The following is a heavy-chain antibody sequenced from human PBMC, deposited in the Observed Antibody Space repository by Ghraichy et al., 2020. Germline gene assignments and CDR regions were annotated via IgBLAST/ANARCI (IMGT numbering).Heavy chain of an antibody. Sequence: SETLSLTCAVSGGSISSSNWWGWVRQPPGKGLEWIGEIYHSGSTNYNPSLKSRVTISVDKSKNQFSLNLSSVTAADTAVYYCARAAIQLWSIDYWGPGTLVTVSS. D-gene: IGHD5-18*01. CDR3: ARAAIQLWSIDY. J-gene: IGHJ4*02. V-gene: IGHV4-4*02. CDR2: IYHSGST. CDR1: GGSISSSNW.